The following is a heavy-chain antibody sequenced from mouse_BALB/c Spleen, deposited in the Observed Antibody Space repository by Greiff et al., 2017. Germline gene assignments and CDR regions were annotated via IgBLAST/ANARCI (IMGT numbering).Heavy chain of an antibody. CDR2: INPSNGRT. J-gene: IGHJ1*01. D-gene: IGHD2-14*01. Sequence: QVQLQQPGAELVKPGASVKLSCKASGYTFTSYWMHWVKQRPGQGLEWIGEINPSNGRTNYNEKFKSKATLTVDKSSSTAYMQLSRLTSEDSAVYYCARYRSNWYFDVWGAGTTVTVSA. V-gene: IGHV1S81*02. CDR3: ARYRSNWYFDV. CDR1: GYTFTSYW.